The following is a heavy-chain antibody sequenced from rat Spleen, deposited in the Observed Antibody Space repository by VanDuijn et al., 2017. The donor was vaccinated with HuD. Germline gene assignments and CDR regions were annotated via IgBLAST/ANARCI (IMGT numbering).Heavy chain of an antibody. CDR3: ARQDNLYVMDA. CDR2: ITTGGAST. V-gene: IGHV5-27*01. Sequence: EVQLVESGGGLVQPGRSLKLSCAASGFTFSNYYMAWVRQAPTRGLEWVAYITTGGASTYYRDSVKGRFTISRDNTKSTLYLQMDSLRSEDTATYYCARQDNLYVMDAWGQGASVTVSS. D-gene: IGHD3-8*01. CDR1: GFTFSNYY. J-gene: IGHJ4*01.